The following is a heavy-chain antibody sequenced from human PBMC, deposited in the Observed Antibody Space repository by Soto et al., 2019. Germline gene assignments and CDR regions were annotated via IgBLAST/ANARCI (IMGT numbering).Heavy chain of an antibody. Sequence: QVQLEQSGAEVKKPGASVKVYCKASGYTFTRYGITWVRQAPGQGLEWMGRISTYNGNTNYAQKIQGRVTMTADTSTTTAYMELRSLTSDDTAVYYCARAPGYSTDRGAFDIWGQGTVVTVSS. CDR2: ISTYNGNT. CDR1: GYTFTRYG. D-gene: IGHD6-13*01. V-gene: IGHV1-18*01. J-gene: IGHJ3*02. CDR3: ARAPGYSTDRGAFDI.